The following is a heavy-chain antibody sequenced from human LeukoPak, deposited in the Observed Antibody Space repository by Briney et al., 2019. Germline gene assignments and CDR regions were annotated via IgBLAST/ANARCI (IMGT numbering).Heavy chain of an antibody. CDR2: ISAYNGNT. V-gene: IGHV1-18*04. CDR3: ARVPGGPPNAFNI. J-gene: IGHJ3*02. CDR1: GYTFTSYG. D-gene: IGHD3-16*01. Sequence: ASVKVSCKASGYTFTSYGISWVRQAPGQGLEWMGWISAYNGNTNYAQKLQGRVTITADESTSTAYTELSSLRSEDTAVYYCARVPGGPPNAFNIWGQGTMVTVSS.